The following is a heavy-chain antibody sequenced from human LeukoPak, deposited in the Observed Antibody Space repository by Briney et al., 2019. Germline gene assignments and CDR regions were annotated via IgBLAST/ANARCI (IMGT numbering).Heavy chain of an antibody. Sequence: PSEALSLTCTVSGGSISSYYWSWIRQPPGKGLEWIGNIYYSGSTNYNPSLKSRVTISVDTSKNQFSLKLSSVTAADTAVYYCTRGSIAYYYMDVWGKGTTVTISS. CDR1: GGSISSYY. D-gene: IGHD3-22*01. J-gene: IGHJ6*03. CDR2: IYYSGST. V-gene: IGHV4-59*01. CDR3: TRGSIAYYYMDV.